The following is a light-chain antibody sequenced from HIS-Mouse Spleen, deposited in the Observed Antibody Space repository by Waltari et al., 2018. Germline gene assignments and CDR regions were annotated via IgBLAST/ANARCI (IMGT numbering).Light chain of an antibody. CDR3: CSYAGSSTWV. J-gene: IGLJ3*02. Sequence: QSALTQPASVSGSPGQSITISCTGTSSDVGSYNLVSWSQQHPGKAPKLMIYEGSKRPSGVSYRFTGSKSGNTASLTISGLQADDEADYYCCSYAGSSTWVFGGGTKLTVL. CDR1: SSDVGSYNL. CDR2: EGS. V-gene: IGLV2-23*01.